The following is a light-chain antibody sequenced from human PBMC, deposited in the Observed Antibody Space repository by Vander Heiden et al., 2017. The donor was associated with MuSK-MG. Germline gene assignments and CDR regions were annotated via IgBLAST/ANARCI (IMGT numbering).Light chain of an antibody. J-gene: IGKJ2*01. CDR3: QQEDNLPRT. Sequence: DIQMTQSPSSLSASVRDRVTITCQASQDISNYLNWYQQKPGKAPKLLIYDASNWETGVPSRFSGSGSGTDFTFTISSLQPEDFATYYCQQEDNLPRTFGQGTKVEIK. CDR2: DAS. V-gene: IGKV1-33*01. CDR1: QDISNY.